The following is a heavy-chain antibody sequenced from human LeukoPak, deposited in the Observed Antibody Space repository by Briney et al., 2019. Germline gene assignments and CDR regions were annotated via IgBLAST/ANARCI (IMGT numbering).Heavy chain of an antibody. CDR1: GGSISSYY. J-gene: IGHJ6*04. CDR2: IYYSGST. Sequence: SETLSLTCTVSGGSISSYYWSWIRQPPGKGLEWIGYIYYSGSTNYNPSLKSRVTISVDTSKNQFSLKLSSVTAADTAVYYCARHRDCSSTSCFRYYYGMDVWGKGTTVTVSS. V-gene: IGHV4-59*08. CDR3: ARHRDCSSTSCFRYYYGMDV. D-gene: IGHD2-2*01.